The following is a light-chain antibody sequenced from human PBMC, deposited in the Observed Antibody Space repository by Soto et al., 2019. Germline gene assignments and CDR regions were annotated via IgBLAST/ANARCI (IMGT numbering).Light chain of an antibody. J-gene: IGKJ1*01. CDR1: QSVLYSSNNKNY. V-gene: IGKV4-1*01. CDR3: QQYYSTLWT. Sequence: DIVMTQSPDSLAVSLGERATINCKSSQSVLYSSNNKNYLAWYQQKPGQPPKLLIYWASTWESGVPDRFSGSGSGTDFTLTISSLQAEDVAVYYCQQYYSTLWTFGQGTKVDIK. CDR2: WAS.